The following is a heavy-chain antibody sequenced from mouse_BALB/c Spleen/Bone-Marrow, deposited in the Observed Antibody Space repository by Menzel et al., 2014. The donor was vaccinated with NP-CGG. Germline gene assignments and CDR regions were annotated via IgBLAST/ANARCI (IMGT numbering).Heavy chain of an antibody. CDR2: NYPGSGST. Sequence: LQHSGSELVRPGASVKLSCKASGYTFTSYWMHWVKQRPGQGLEWIGNNYPGSGSTNYDEKFKSKATLTVDTSSSTAYMQLSSLTSEDSAVYFCTREDRDWYFDVWGAGTTVTVSS. CDR3: TREDRDWYFDV. J-gene: IGHJ1*01. CDR1: GYTFTSYW. V-gene: IGHV1S22*01.